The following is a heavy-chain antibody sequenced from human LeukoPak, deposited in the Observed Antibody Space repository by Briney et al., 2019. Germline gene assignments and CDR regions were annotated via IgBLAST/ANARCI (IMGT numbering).Heavy chain of an antibody. Sequence: GRSLRLSCAASGFTFSSYGMPWVRQAPGKGLEWVAVISYDGSNKYYADSVKGRFTISRDNSKNTLYLQMNSLRAEDTAVYYCAKEHDAPNHIVVVPAATDYWGQGTLVTVSS. J-gene: IGHJ4*02. D-gene: IGHD2-2*01. CDR1: GFTFSSYG. CDR2: ISYDGSNK. V-gene: IGHV3-30*18. CDR3: AKEHDAPNHIVVVPAATDY.